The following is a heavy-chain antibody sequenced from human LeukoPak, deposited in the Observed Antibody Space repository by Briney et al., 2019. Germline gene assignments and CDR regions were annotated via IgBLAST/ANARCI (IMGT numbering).Heavy chain of an antibody. CDR3: ARAIAVVDY. CDR1: GYTFTDYY. V-gene: IGHV1-2*02. D-gene: IGHD6-19*01. J-gene: IGHJ4*02. Sequence: GALVKVSCKASGYTFTDYYIHWVRQAPGQGLEWMGWTNPNSGGTNSAQKFQGRVTMTKDTSISTACMELNRLRSDDTAVYLCARAIAVVDYWGQGTLVTVSS. CDR2: TNPNSGGT.